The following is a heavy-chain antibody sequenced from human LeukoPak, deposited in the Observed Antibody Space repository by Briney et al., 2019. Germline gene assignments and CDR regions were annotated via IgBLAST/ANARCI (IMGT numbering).Heavy chain of an antibody. J-gene: IGHJ6*02. CDR2: INHSGST. D-gene: IGHD6-19*01. Sequence: PSETLSLTCTVSGGSISSGGYYWSWIRQPPGKGLEWIGEINHSGSTNYNPSLKSRVTISVDTSKNQFSLKLSSVTAADTAVYYCARRSGWYGYYGMDVWGQGTTVTVSS. CDR3: ARRSGWYGYYGMDV. V-gene: IGHV4-39*07. CDR1: GGSISSGGYY.